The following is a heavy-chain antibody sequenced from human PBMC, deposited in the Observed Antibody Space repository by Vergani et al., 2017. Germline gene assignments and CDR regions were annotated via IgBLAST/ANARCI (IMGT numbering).Heavy chain of an antibody. Sequence: EVQLVESGGGLVQPGRSLRLSCAASGFTFDDYAMHWVRQAPGKGLEWVSGISWNSGSIGYADSVKGRFTISRDNAKNSLYLQMNSLRAEDTAVDYCEKSGRGSGYAIFDYWGQGTLVTVSS. CDR2: ISWNSGSI. CDR3: EKSGRGSGYAIFDY. CDR1: GFTFDDYA. J-gene: IGHJ4*02. D-gene: IGHD3-3*01. V-gene: IGHV3-9*01.